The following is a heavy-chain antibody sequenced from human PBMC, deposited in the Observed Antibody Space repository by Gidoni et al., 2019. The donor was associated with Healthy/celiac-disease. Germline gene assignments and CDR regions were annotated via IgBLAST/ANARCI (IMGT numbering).Heavy chain of an antibody. CDR3: ARDRLVDCSSTSCYGAFDI. V-gene: IGHV4-30-4*01. J-gene: IGHJ3*02. CDR1: GGSISGGDYY. Sequence: QVQLQESGPGLVKPSQTLSLTCTVSGGSISGGDYYWSWIRQPPGKGLEWIGYIYYSGSTYYNPSLKSRVTIPVDTSKNQFSLKLSSVTAADTAVYYCARDRLVDCSSTSCYGAFDIWGQGTMVTVSS. CDR2: IYYSGST. D-gene: IGHD2-2*01.